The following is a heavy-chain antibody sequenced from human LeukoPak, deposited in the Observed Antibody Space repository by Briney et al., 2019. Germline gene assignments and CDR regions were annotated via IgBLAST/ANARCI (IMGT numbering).Heavy chain of an antibody. V-gene: IGHV3-23*01. CDR2: ISNSGGST. D-gene: IGHD3-16*01. CDR1: GFTFSNYA. J-gene: IGHJ4*02. Sequence: GGSLRLSCAASGFTFSNYAMSWVRLAPGKGLEWVSSISNSGGSTHYADSVKGRFTISRDDAKNSLYLQMNSLRAEDTAIYYCARDPDTSGSYAYDIWGQGTLVTVSS. CDR3: ARDPDTSGSYAYDI.